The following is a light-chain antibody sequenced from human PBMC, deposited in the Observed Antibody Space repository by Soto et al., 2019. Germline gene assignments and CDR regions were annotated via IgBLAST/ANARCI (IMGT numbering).Light chain of an antibody. CDR1: QSISSSY. V-gene: IGKV3-20*01. CDR3: HQYGSAPAWT. CDR2: GAS. J-gene: IGKJ1*01. Sequence: EIVLTQSPGTLSLFPWERATLSCRASQSISSSYLAWYQQKPGQAPRLLIYGASSRATGIPDRFSGAGSATDFTLTISRLEPEDFAVYYCHQYGSAPAWTFGQGTKVEIK.